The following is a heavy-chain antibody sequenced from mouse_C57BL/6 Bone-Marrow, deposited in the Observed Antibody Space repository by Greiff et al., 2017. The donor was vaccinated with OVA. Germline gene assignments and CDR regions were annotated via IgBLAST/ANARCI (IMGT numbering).Heavy chain of an antibody. CDR2: IDPENGDT. CDR1: GFNIKDDY. J-gene: IGHJ4*01. Sequence: VQLQQSGAELVRPGASVKLSCTASGFNIKDDYMHWVKQRPEQGLEWIGWIDPENGDTEYASKFQGKATITADTSSNTAYLQLSSLTSEDTAVYYCTRAPTVVADYAMDYWGQGTSVTVSS. D-gene: IGHD1-1*01. V-gene: IGHV14-4*01. CDR3: TRAPTVVADYAMDY.